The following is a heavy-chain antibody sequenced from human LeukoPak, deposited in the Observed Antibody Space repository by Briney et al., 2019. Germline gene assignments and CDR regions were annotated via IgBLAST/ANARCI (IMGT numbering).Heavy chain of an antibody. CDR1: GGFISNYY. J-gene: IGHJ3*02. Sequence: PSETLSLTCTVSGGFISNYYWSWIRQPPGKGLEWIGYIYYSGSTNYNPSLKSRVTISVDTSKNQFSLKLSSVTAADTAVYYCARQRYYDYVWGSYRYSQDAFDIWGQGTMVTVSS. V-gene: IGHV4-59*08. CDR2: IYYSGST. CDR3: ARQRYYDYVWGSYRYSQDAFDI. D-gene: IGHD3-16*02.